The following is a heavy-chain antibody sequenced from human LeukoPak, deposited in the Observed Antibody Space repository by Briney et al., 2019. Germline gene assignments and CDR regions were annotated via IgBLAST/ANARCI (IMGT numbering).Heavy chain of an antibody. D-gene: IGHD3-3*01. CDR1: VFTFSSYG. V-gene: IGHV3-30*02. Sequence: GGSLRLSCAASVFTFSSYGMHWVRQAPGKGLEWVAFIRYDGSNKYYADSVKGRFTISRDNSKNTLYLQMNSLRAEDTAVYYCAKDLFRYYDFWSGYYIDYWGQGTLVTVS. J-gene: IGHJ4*02. CDR2: IRYDGSNK. CDR3: AKDLFRYYDFWSGYYIDY.